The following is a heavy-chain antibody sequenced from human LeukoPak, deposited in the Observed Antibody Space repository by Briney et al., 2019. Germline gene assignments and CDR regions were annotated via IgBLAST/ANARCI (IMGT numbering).Heavy chain of an antibody. CDR3: ARSFKMAGLVMIEDLNWFDP. D-gene: IGHD3-22*01. Sequence: PSETLSLTCTVSGGSISSSGYYWDWIRQPPGKGLEWIGYIYYSGSTNYNPSLKSRVTISVDTSKNQFSLKLSSVTAADTAVYYCARSFKMAGLVMIEDLNWFDPWGQGTLVTVSS. V-gene: IGHV4-61*05. J-gene: IGHJ5*02. CDR2: IYYSGST. CDR1: GGSISSSGYY.